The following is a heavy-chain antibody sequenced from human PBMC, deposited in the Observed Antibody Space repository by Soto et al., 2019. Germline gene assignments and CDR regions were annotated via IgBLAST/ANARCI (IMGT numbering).Heavy chain of an antibody. CDR1: GGSISSGDYY. CDR3: ARDCFLEGSWFDP. J-gene: IGHJ5*02. Sequence: PSETLSLTCTVSGGSISSGDYYWSWIRQPPGKGLEWIGYIYYSGSTYYNPSLKSRVNISVDTSKNQFSLKLSSVTSADTAVYYCARDCFLEGSWFDPWGQGTLVTVSS. CDR2: IYYSGST. D-gene: IGHD3-3*01. V-gene: IGHV4-30-4*01.